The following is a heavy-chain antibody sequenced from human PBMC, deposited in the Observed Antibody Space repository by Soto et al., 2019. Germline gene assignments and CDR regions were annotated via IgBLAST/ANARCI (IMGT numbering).Heavy chain of an antibody. D-gene: IGHD3-16*02. CDR3: AAAPAYDYVWGSYLY. CDR1: GYTFSSYG. J-gene: IGHJ4*02. CDR2: ITTYNGYT. V-gene: IGHV1-18*01. Sequence: GASVKVSCKASGYTFSSYGISWVRQAPGQGLEWMGWITTYNGYTNYAQRLQGRVTMTTDTSTSTAYMELRSLRSDDTAVYYCAAAPAYDYVWGSYLYWGQGTLVTVSS.